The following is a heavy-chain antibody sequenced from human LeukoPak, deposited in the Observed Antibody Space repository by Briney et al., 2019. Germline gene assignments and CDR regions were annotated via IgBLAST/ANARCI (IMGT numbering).Heavy chain of an antibody. CDR3: ARDGWGSSMGY. CDR2: SKSDGSST. V-gene: IGHV3-74*01. J-gene: IGHJ4*02. Sequence: GGSLRLSCAASGFIFSSYWMHWVRQVPGQGLVWVSRSKSDGSSTSYADSVKGRFTISRDNAKNTLYLQMNSLRAEDTAVYYCARDGWGSSMGYWGQGTLVTVSS. D-gene: IGHD3-10*01. CDR1: GFIFSSYW.